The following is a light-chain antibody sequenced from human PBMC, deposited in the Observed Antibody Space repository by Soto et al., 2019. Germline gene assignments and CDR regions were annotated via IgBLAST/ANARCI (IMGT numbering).Light chain of an antibody. Sequence: DIQMTQSPSTLSASVGDRVTITCRASQSVSTWLAWYQQKSGKAPKLLIYDASSLDSGVPSRFSGSGSGTEFTLTISSLQPDDFATYYCQQYNKYPLTFGGGTKVEIK. J-gene: IGKJ4*01. CDR2: DAS. V-gene: IGKV1-5*01. CDR1: QSVSTW. CDR3: QQYNKYPLT.